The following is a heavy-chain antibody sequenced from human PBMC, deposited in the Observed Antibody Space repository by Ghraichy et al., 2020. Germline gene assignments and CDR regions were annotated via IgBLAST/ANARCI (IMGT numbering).Heavy chain of an antibody. CDR3: ARDYTNLFDY. CDR2: INSIGRTM. J-gene: IGHJ4*02. CDR1: GFTFSSYE. V-gene: IGHV3-48*03. Sequence: GGSLRLSCAASGFTFSSYEMTWVRQAPGKGLEWVSYINSIGRTMHYADSVKGRFTISRDNAKNSLYLQMNSLRAEDTAVYYCARDYTNLFDYWGQGVLVTVSS. D-gene: IGHD4-11*01.